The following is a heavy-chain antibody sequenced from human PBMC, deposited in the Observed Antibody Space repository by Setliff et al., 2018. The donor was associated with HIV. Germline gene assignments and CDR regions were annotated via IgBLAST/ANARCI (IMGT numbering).Heavy chain of an antibody. CDR2: IGTTGTT. CDR3: ATDRGNFGWVRGKYFEY. D-gene: IGHD3-10*01. CDR1: GVDVNTYY. V-gene: IGHV4-4*07. Sequence: SETLSLTCNVSGVDVNTYYWSWIRQPAGKGLEWIGRIGTTGTTKNPSLKSRVTMSVDTSQNQFSLRLNSVTAADTAVYYCATDRGNFGWVRGKYFEYWGRGALVIVSS. J-gene: IGHJ4*02.